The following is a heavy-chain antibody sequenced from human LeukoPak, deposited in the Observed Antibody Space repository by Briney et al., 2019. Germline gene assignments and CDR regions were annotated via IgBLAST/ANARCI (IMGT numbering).Heavy chain of an antibody. CDR1: GGSFSGYY. Sequence: SETLSLTCAVYGGSFSGYYWSWIRQPPGKGLEWIGYIYYSGSTNYNPSLKSRVTISVDTSKNQFSLKLSSVTAADTAVYYCARGTLGYSSGWGFDYWGEGDLVTVSS. J-gene: IGHJ4*02. D-gene: IGHD6-19*01. CDR2: IYYSGST. CDR3: ARGTLGYSSGWGFDY. V-gene: IGHV4-59*01.